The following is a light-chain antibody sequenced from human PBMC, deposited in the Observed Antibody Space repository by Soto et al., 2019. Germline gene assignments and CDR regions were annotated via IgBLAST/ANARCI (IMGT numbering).Light chain of an antibody. J-gene: IGKJ3*01. V-gene: IGKV3-15*01. Sequence: IVMTQSPATLSVSPGERAALSCRASLSVSSSLAWYQQKPGQAPRLLIYGASTRVTGIPARFSGSGSGTDFTLTINSLQSEDFAVYFCQQYDNLPLTFGPGTKVDIK. CDR3: QQYDNLPLT. CDR2: GAS. CDR1: LSVSSS.